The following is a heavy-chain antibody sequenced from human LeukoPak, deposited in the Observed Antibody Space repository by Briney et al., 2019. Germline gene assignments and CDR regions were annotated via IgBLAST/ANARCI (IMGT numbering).Heavy chain of an antibody. CDR3: AREAATAADHYYFDY. CDR2: IYSGGST. CDR1: GFTVSSNY. D-gene: IGHD6-13*01. V-gene: IGHV3-53*01. Sequence: GGSLRLSCAASGFTVSSNYMSWVRQAPGKGLEWVSVIYSGGSTYYADSVKGRFTISRDNSKNTLHLQMNSLRAEDTAVYYCAREAATAADHYYFDYWGQGTLVTVSS. J-gene: IGHJ4*02.